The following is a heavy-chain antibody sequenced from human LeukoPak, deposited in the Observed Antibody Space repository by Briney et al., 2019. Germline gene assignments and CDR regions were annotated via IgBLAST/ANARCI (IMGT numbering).Heavy chain of an antibody. CDR3: ARGVSRGVDY. CDR2: VSTDSGNS. CDR1: GYTFTNYY. J-gene: IGHJ4*02. D-gene: IGHD3-16*01. Sequence: ASVKVSCKASGYTFTNYYINWVRQATGQGLEWLGWVSTDSGNSDSAQKFQGRITLTRDTSISTVFLELRNLRSDDTAVYYCARGVSRGVDYWGQGTLVTVSS. V-gene: IGHV1-8*02.